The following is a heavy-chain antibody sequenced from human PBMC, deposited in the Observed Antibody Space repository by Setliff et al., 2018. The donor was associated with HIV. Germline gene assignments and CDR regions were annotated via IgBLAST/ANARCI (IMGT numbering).Heavy chain of an antibody. CDR2: ISGSGGGT. CDR3: ARDCRVGWVFTYGMDV. CDR1: GFNFMFFA. Sequence: GGSLRLSCTAPGFNFMFFAMTWVRQAPGKGLEWVSSISGSGGGTHYADSVKGRFTISRDNSKNTLFLQMNSLRPEDTAVYYCARDCRVGWVFTYGMDVWGQGTLVTVSS. V-gene: IGHV3-23*01. D-gene: IGHD6-13*01. J-gene: IGHJ6*02.